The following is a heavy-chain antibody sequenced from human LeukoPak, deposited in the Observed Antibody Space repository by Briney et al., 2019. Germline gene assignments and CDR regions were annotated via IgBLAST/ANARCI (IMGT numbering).Heavy chain of an antibody. V-gene: IGHV4-59*12. CDR1: GGSISSYY. J-gene: IGHJ5*02. Sequence: SETLSLTCTVSGGSISSYYWSWIRQPPGKGLEWIGYIYYSGSTNYNPSLKSRVTISVDTSKNQFSLKLSSVTAADTAVYYCARGHYDFWSGPTGRNWFDPWGQGTLVTVSS. CDR2: IYYSGST. CDR3: ARGHYDFWSGPTGRNWFDP. D-gene: IGHD3-3*01.